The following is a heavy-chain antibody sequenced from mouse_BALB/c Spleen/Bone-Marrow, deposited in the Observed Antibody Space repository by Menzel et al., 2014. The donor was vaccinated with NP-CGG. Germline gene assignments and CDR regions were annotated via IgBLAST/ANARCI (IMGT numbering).Heavy chain of an antibody. CDR1: GYTFTDYW. V-gene: IGHV1-69*01. CDR2: IDTSDSYT. Sequence: QVQLQQSGAELVMPGASVKMSCKASGYTFTDYWMHWVKQRPGQGLEWIGAIDTSDSYTSYNQKFKGKITLTVDESSSTAFMQLISLASDDAAVYYCAGEGYRYDLFNYWGQGTTLTVSS. J-gene: IGHJ2*01. D-gene: IGHD2-14*01. CDR3: AGEGYRYDLFNY.